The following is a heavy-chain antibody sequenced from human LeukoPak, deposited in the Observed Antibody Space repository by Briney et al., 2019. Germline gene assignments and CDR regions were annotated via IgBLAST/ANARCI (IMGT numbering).Heavy chain of an antibody. CDR1: GYSFTSYW. CDR3: ARLVRLVPADYYFDY. J-gene: IGHJ4*02. Sequence: GESLKISCKGSGYSFTSYWIGWVRQMPGKGLEWMGIIYSGDSDTRYSPSFQGQVTISADKSISTAYLQWSSLKASDTAMYYCARLVRLVPADYYFDYWGQGTLVTVSS. D-gene: IGHD2-2*01. CDR2: IYSGDSDT. V-gene: IGHV5-51*01.